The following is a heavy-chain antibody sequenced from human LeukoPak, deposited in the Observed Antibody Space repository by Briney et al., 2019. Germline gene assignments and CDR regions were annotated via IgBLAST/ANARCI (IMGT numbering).Heavy chain of an antibody. CDR3: ARGRREQQLPKNQYYYYYMDV. J-gene: IGHJ6*03. V-gene: IGHV3-21*01. D-gene: IGHD6-13*01. CDR1: GFTFSSYS. CDR2: ISSSSSYI. Sequence: PGGSLRLSCAASGFTFSSYSMNWVRQAPGKGLEWVSSISSSSSYIYYADSVKGRFTISRDNAKNSLYLQMNSLRAEDTAVYYWARGRREQQLPKNQYYYYYMDVWGKGTTVTVSS.